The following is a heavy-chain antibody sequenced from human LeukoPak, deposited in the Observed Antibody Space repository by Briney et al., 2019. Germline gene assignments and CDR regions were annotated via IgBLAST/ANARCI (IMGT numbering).Heavy chain of an antibody. D-gene: IGHD3-22*01. CDR3: GRQAYDSHFDY. CDR1: GGSISSSNW. CDR2: IYHSGST. Sequence: SETLSLTCAVSGGSISSSNWWSWVRQPPGKGLEWIGEIYHSGSTYYNPSLKSRVTISVDTSKNQFSLKLSSVTAADTAVYYCGRQAYDSHFDYWGQGTLVTVSS. V-gene: IGHV4-4*02. J-gene: IGHJ4*02.